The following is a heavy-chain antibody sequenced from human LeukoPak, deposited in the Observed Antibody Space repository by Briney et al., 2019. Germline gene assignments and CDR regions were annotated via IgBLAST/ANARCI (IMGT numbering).Heavy chain of an antibody. CDR2: IYTSGST. CDR1: GGSISSSSYY. J-gene: IGHJ4*02. Sequence: SETLSLTCTVSGGSISSSSYYWSWIRQPAGKGLEWIGRIYTSGSTNYNPSLKSRVTISIDTSKNQFSLKLSSVTAADTAVYYCARGWGPDWGSPDYWGQGTLVTVSS. CDR3: ARGWGPDWGSPDY. V-gene: IGHV4-61*02. D-gene: IGHD3-16*01.